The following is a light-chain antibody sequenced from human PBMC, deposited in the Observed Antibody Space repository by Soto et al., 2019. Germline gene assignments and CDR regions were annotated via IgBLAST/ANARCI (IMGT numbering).Light chain of an antibody. J-gene: IGLJ1*01. V-gene: IGLV1-47*01. Sequence: QAVVTQTPSASGTPGQRVTISCSGSSSNIGSNYVYWYQQLPGTAPKLLIHRNNQRPSGVPDRFSGSKSGTSASLAISGLRSEDEADYYCAAWDDSLSGRYVFGTGTKSPS. CDR2: RNN. CDR1: SSNIGSNY. CDR3: AAWDDSLSGRYV.